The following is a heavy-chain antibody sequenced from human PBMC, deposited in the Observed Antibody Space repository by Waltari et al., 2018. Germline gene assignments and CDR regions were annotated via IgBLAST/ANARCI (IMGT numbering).Heavy chain of an antibody. V-gene: IGHV3-23*01. Sequence: VQLLESGGGLVQPGKSLRLACSASQFSFSTYAMGWVRQAPGKGREWVASISARGSPKDYLDPVKGRCTISRDKSQKTLYMLTTSLRAEDKARYFCVKCSSKQGNLGFGAFDGWGQGKMVTVSS. D-gene: IGHD3-10*01. CDR1: QFSFSTYA. CDR2: ISARGSPK. J-gene: IGHJ3*01. CDR3: VKCSSKQGNLGFGAFDG.